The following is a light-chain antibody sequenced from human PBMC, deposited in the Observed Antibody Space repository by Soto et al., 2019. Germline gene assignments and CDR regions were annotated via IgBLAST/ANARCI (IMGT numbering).Light chain of an antibody. V-gene: IGKV1-5*03. CDR3: QQYNTYSPT. Sequence: DIQMTQSPSTLSAFVGDRVTITCRASQSISGWLAWYQQKPGKDPHLLIYKASSLESGVPSRFSGSGSGTEFSLTISSLQPHDFATYYCQQYNTYSPTCGQGTKVEIK. CDR2: KAS. J-gene: IGKJ1*01. CDR1: QSISGW.